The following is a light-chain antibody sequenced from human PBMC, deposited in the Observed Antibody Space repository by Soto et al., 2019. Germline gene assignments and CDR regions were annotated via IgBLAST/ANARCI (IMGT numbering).Light chain of an antibody. CDR2: EAT. Sequence: QSALTQPASVSGSPGQSITISCTGTNSDVGSYKFVSWYQQHPGKVPKLIIYEATKRPSGLSNRFSCSKSGNTASLTISGLQAEDEADYYCCSFAGGGATWVFGGGTKVTVL. CDR1: NSDVGSYKF. V-gene: IGLV2-23*01. CDR3: CSFAGGGATWV. J-gene: IGLJ3*02.